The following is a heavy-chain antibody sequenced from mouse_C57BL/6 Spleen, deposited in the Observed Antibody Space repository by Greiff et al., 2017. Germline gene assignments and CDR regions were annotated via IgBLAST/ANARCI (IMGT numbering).Heavy chain of an antibody. CDR3: ASEGGADYAMDY. J-gene: IGHJ4*01. V-gene: IGHV7-3*01. CDR1: GFTFTDYY. Sequence: EVMLVESGGGLVQPGGSLSLSCAASGFTFTDYYMSWVRQPPGKALEWLGFIRNKANGYTTEYSASVKGRFTISRDNSQSILYLQMNAEGAEDSATYYCASEGGADYAMDYWGQGTSVTVSS. CDR2: IRNKANGYTT.